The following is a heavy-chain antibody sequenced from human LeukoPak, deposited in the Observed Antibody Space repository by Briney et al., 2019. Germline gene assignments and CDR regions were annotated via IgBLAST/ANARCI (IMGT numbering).Heavy chain of an antibody. CDR3: ARVYGGTSPNDAFDI. D-gene: IGHD1-26*01. V-gene: IGHV4-39*07. CDR1: GGSISSSSYY. J-gene: IGHJ3*02. Sequence: PSETLSLTCTVSGGSISSSSYYWGWIRQPPGTGLEWIGSIYYSGSTYYNPSLKSRVTISVDTSKNQFSLKLSSVTAADTAVYYCARVYGGTSPNDAFDIWGQGTMVTVSS. CDR2: IYYSGST.